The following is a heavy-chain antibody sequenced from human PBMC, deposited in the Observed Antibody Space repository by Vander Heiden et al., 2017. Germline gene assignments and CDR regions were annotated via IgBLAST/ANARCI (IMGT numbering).Heavy chain of an antibody. CDR3: ARDKTRGSGWYEEFDY. J-gene: IGHJ4*02. CDR1: GFPFAGYA. Sequence: EVQLVESGGNLVQPGRSLRLPCAASGFPFAGYAMHWVRQVPGKGLEWISGISWNSARIAYADSVKGRFTISRDNAKNSLYLQMHSLRAEDTALYYCARDKTRGSGWYEEFDYWGQGTLVTVSS. V-gene: IGHV3-9*01. CDR2: ISWNSARI. D-gene: IGHD6-19*01.